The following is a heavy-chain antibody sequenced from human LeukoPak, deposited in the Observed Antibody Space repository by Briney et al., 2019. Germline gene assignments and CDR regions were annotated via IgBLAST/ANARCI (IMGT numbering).Heavy chain of an antibody. CDR3: TRQVDTAQYWFDY. CDR2: IDPSDSYT. Sequence: GESLKISCKGSGYSFTSYWISWVRQMPGKDLEWMGRIDPSDSYTNYSPSFQGHVTISADKSISTAYLQWSSLKASDTAMYYCTRQVDTAQYWFDYWGQGTLVTVSS. J-gene: IGHJ4*02. V-gene: IGHV5-10-1*01. D-gene: IGHD5-18*01. CDR1: GYSFTSYW.